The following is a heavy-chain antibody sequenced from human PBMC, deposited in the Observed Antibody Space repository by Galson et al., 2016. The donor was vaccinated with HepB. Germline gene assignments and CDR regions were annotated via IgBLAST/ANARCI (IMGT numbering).Heavy chain of an antibody. V-gene: IGHV1-69*15. J-gene: IGHJ6*02. CDR3: ARYSRGYFYGMDV. CDR1: GGAFAGYA. Sequence: VKVSCKVSGGAFAGYAMTWVRQAPGQGLDWMGNFITLFGTPHYAQNLQGRVTMTADESTSTVYMELSNLRSEDTAVYYCARYSRGYFYGMDVWGQGTTVTVSS. CDR2: FITLFGTP. D-gene: IGHD3-9*01.